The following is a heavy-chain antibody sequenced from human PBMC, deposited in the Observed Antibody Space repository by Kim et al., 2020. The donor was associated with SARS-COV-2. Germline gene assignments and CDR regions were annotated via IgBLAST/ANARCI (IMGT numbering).Heavy chain of an antibody. CDR1: GGSISSYY. CDR2: IYYSGST. CDR3: ARNAPDYDFWSGYFDAFDI. D-gene: IGHD3-3*01. Sequence: SETLSLTCTVSGGSISSYYWSWIRQPPGKGLEWIGYIYYSGSTNYNPSLKSRVTISVDTSKNQFSLKLSSVTAADTAVYYCARNAPDYDFWSGYFDAFDIWGQGTMVTVSS. V-gene: IGHV4-59*01. J-gene: IGHJ3*02.